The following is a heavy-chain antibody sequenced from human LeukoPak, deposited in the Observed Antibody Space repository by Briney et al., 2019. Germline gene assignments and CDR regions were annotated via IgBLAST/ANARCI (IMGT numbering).Heavy chain of an antibody. Sequence: GGSLRLSCAASGFTFSDFWMHWVRQAPGKGLVWVSRINSGGTVTNYADSVKGRLTISRDNAKNSLYLQMNSLRAEDTAVYYCATYSTRNAREFQSWGQGTLVTVSS. CDR3: ATYSTRNAREFQS. D-gene: IGHD4-11*01. J-gene: IGHJ1*01. CDR2: INSGGTVT. CDR1: GFTFSDFW. V-gene: IGHV3-74*01.